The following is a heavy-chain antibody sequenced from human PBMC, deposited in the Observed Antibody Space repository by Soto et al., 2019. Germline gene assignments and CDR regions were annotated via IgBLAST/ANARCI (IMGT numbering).Heavy chain of an antibody. J-gene: IGHJ4*02. D-gene: IGHD3-10*01. V-gene: IGHV3-15*01. Sequence: EVQLVESGGGLVKPGGSLRLSCAGSGFTFSNAWMSWVRQAPGKGLEWAGRIKSKTDGGTTDYAAPVKGRFTISRDDSKNTLYLQMNSLKTEDTAVYYCTTDHYYGSGSYGYYFDYWGQGTLVTVSS. CDR2: IKSKTDGGTT. CDR3: TTDHYYGSGSYGYYFDY. CDR1: GFTFSNAW.